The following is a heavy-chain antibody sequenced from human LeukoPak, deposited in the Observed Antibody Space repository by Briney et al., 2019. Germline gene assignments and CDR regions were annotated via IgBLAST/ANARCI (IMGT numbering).Heavy chain of an antibody. V-gene: IGHV3-30*18. CDR2: ISYDGSNK. D-gene: IGHD3-22*01. CDR1: GFTFSSYG. Sequence: GGSLRLSCAASGFTFSSYGMHWVRQAPGKGLEWVAVISYDGSNKYYADSVKGRFTMSRDNSKNTLYLQMNSLRAEDTAVYYCAKDKAYYDSSINYYYYGMDVWGQGTTVTVSS. J-gene: IGHJ6*02. CDR3: AKDKAYYDSSINYYYYGMDV.